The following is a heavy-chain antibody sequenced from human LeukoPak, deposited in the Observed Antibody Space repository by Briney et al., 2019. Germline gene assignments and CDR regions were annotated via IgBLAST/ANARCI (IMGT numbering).Heavy chain of an antibody. CDR3: ARDFSLNSSWYPGSH. CDR2: INPSGGST. Sequence: ASVKVSCKASGYTFTSYYMHWVRQAPGQGLEWMGIINPSGGSTSYAQKFQGRVTMTRDTSTSTVYMELSSLRSEDTAVYYCARDFSLNSSWYPGSHWGQGTLVTVSS. CDR1: GYTFTSYY. J-gene: IGHJ4*02. D-gene: IGHD6-13*01. V-gene: IGHV1-46*01.